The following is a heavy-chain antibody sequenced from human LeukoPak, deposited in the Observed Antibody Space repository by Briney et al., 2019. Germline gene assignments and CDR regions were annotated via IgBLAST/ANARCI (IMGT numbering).Heavy chain of an antibody. J-gene: IGHJ4*02. CDR3: ARGYYYGSGSPGGGFDY. CDR1: GGTFSSYA. CDR2: IIPILGIA. V-gene: IGHV1-69*04. Sequence: SVKVSCKASGGTFSSYAISWVRQAPGQGLEWIGRIIPILGIANYAQKFQGRVTITADKSTSTAYMELSSLRSEDTAVYYCARGYYYGSGSPGGGFDYWGQGTLVTVSS. D-gene: IGHD3-10*01.